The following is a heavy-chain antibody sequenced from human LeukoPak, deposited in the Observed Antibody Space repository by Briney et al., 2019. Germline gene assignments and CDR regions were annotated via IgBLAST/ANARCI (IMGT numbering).Heavy chain of an antibody. CDR2: ISAYNGNT. CDR3: ARAPPYRSSWPDS. D-gene: IGHD6-13*01. J-gene: IGHJ4*02. Sequence: ASVNVSCKASGYTFTSYYMHWVRQSSGQGREWMGWISAYNGNTNYAQKLQGRVTMTTDTSTSTAYMELRSLRSDDTAVYYCARAPPYRSSWPDSWGQGTLVTVSS. CDR1: GYTFTSYY. V-gene: IGHV1-18*04.